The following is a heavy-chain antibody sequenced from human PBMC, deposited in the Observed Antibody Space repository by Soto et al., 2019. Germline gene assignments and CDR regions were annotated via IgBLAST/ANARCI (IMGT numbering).Heavy chain of an antibody. V-gene: IGHV3-48*01. D-gene: IGHD3-9*01. CDR2: ISSSSSTI. J-gene: IGHJ3*02. CDR1: GFTFSSYS. Sequence: GGSLRLSCAASGFTFSSYSMNWVRQAPGKGLEWVSYISSSSSTIYYADSVKGRFTISRDNAKNSLYLQMNSLRAEDTAVYYCARDSMYYDILTGGRNMLFAFDIWGQGTMVTVSS. CDR3: ARDSMYYDILTGGRNMLFAFDI.